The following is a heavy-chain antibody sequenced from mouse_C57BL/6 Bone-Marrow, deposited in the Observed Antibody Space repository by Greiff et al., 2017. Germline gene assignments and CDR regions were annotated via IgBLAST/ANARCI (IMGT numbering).Heavy chain of an antibody. Sequence: QVQLQQSGADLVRPGASLSLSCKVSGYSFTDYEMHWVKQPPVHGLEWIGAIGPETGGTAYNQKFKGKTILTADKSSSTAYMELRSLTSEDSAVYYCTRGAYYVDYGGQGTTLTVSA. CDR3: TRGAYYVDY. CDR1: GYSFTDYE. V-gene: IGHV1-15*01. D-gene: IGHD6-1*01. J-gene: IGHJ2*01. CDR2: IGPETGGT.